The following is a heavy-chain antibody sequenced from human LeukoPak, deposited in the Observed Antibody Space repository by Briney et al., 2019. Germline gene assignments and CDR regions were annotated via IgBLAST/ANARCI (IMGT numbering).Heavy chain of an antibody. V-gene: IGHV4-34*01. CDR3: ARGYSSGWHGLRVFDY. CDR1: GGSFSGYY. D-gene: IGHD6-19*01. J-gene: IGHJ4*02. CDR2: INHSGST. Sequence: PSETLSLTCAVYGGSFSGYYWSWIRQPPGKGLEWIGEINHSGSTNYNPSLKSRVTISVDTSKNQFSLKLSSVTAADTAVYYCARGYSSGWHGLRVFDYWGQGTLVTVSS.